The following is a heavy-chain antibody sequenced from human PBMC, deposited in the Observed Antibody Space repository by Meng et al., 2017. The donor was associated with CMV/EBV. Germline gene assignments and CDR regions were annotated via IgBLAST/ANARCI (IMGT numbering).Heavy chain of an antibody. CDR1: GYTFTRFH. CDR2: IIPSSGST. CDR3: ARDLMGPSS. J-gene: IGHJ4*02. D-gene: IGHD2-8*01. Sequence: ASVKVSCKTSGYTFTRFHMHWVRQAPGQGLEWMGKIIPSSGSTTYAPRFQGRVTMTRDTSTSTVYMELSSLRSEDTAVYYCARDLMGPSSWGQGTLVTVSS. V-gene: IGHV1-46*01.